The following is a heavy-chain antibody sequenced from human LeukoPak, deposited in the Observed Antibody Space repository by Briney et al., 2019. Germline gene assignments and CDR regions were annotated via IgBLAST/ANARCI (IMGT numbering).Heavy chain of an antibody. J-gene: IGHJ3*02. CDR1: GYTFTSYD. V-gene: IGHV1-18*01. CDR3: ARDYGDYLAFDI. D-gene: IGHD4-17*01. CDR2: ISAHNGNT. Sequence: ASVKVSCKASGYTFTSYDINWVRQAPGQGLEWMGWISAHNGNTNYAQKLQGRVTMTTDTSTSTAYMELRSLRSDDTAVYYCARDYGDYLAFDIWGRGTMVTVSS.